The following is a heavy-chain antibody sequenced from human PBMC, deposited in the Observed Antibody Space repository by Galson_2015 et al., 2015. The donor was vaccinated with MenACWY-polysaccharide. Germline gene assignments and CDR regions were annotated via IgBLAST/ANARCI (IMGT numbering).Heavy chain of an antibody. CDR1: GYTFTGYY. CDR2: IYPNSGGT. V-gene: IGHV1-2*06. CDR3: ARDGHNYDFDY. J-gene: IGHJ4*02. Sequence: SVKVSCKASGYTFTGYYMHWVRQAPGQGLEWMGRIYPNSGGTNYAQTFQGRVTMTWDTSISTAYMELSRLRSDDTAVYYCARDGHNYDFDYWGQGTLVTVSS. D-gene: IGHD5-18*01.